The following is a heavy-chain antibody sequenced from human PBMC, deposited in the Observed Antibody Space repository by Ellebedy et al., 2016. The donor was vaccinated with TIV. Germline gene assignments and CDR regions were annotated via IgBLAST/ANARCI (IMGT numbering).Heavy chain of an antibody. CDR3: AKAAGSNYFLVED. CDR2: IHIDGTT. J-gene: IGHJ4*02. D-gene: IGHD3-10*01. V-gene: IGHV3-66*01. CDR1: GFIFSSYT. Sequence: GESLKISCAASGFIFSSYTLNWVRQAPGKGLEWVSVIHIDGTTAYADSVKGSFTISRDNSKNTLYLHMNSLRADDTAVYYCAKAAGSNYFLVEDWGQGTLVTVSS.